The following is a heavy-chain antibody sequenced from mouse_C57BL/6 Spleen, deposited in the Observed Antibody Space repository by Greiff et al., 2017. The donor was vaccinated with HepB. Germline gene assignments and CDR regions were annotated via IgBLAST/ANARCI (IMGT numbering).Heavy chain of an antibody. V-gene: IGHV1-81*01. J-gene: IGHJ4*01. CDR1: GYTFTSYG. CDR3: ARGYYGSSYSYAMDY. D-gene: IGHD1-1*01. CDR2: IYPRSGNP. Sequence: QVQLQQSGAELARPGASVKLSCKASGYTFTSYGISWVKQRTGQGLEWIGEIYPRSGNPYYNEKFKGKATLTADKSSSTAYMELRSLTSEDSAVYFCARGYYGSSYSYAMDYWGQGTSVTVSS.